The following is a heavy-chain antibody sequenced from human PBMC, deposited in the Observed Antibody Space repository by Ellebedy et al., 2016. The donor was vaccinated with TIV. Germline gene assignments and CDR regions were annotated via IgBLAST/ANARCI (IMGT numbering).Heavy chain of an antibody. J-gene: IGHJ5*02. CDR2: ISYDGSNK. V-gene: IGHV3-30*03. CDR3: ARDGGGRFLEWLFWFDP. CDR1: GFTFSSYG. D-gene: IGHD3-3*01. Sequence: PGGSLRLSCAASGFTFSSYGMHWVRQAPGKGLEWVAVISYDGSNKYYADSVKGRFTISRDNSKNTLYLQMNSLRAEDTAVYYCARDGGGRFLEWLFWFDPWGQGTLVTVSS.